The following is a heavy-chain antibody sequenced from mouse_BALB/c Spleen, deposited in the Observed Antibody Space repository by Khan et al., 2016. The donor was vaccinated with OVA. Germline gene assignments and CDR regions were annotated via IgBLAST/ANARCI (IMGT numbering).Heavy chain of an antibody. J-gene: IGHJ3*01. CDR2: IDPFSGGT. Sequence: VQLKQSGPELMKPGASVKISCTASGYSFTNYYIHWVIQSPGKSLEWIGYIDPFSGGTTYNQKFKGKATLTVDKSSSTAYIHLSNLTSEDSAVYYCTRHGFVAWFTYWGQGTLVTVSA. CDR3: TRHGFVAWFTY. V-gene: IGHV1S135*01. D-gene: IGHD2-2*01. CDR1: GYSFTNYY.